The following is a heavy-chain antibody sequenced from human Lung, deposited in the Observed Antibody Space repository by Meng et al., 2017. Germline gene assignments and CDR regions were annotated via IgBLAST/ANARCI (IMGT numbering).Heavy chain of an antibody. J-gene: IGHJ4*02. V-gene: IGHV3-30*18. Sequence: QVQRGEAGGGVGQRGRSRRRCGAASGFTFSSYGMHWVRQAPGKGLEWVAVISYDGSNKYYADSVKGRFTISRDNSKNTLYLQMNSLRAEDTAVYYCAKDLSKQQQLGELDCWGQGTLVTVSS. D-gene: IGHD6-13*01. CDR3: AKDLSKQQQLGELDC. CDR1: GFTFSSYG. CDR2: ISYDGSNK.